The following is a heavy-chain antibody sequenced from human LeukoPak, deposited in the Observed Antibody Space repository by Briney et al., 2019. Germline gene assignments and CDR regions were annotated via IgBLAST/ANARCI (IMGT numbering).Heavy chain of an antibody. J-gene: IGHJ4*02. CDR1: GDSMSSHY. D-gene: IGHD3-3*01. CDR3: AREYDPSTRYFDY. V-gene: IGHV4-4*07. CDR2: IYTSGNT. Sequence: SETLSLTCNVSGDSMSSHYWSWFRQPAGKGLEWIGRIYTSGNTNYNPSLKSRITMSVDASKNHFSLKLTSVTAADTAVYYCAREYDPSTRYFDYWGQGTLVTVS.